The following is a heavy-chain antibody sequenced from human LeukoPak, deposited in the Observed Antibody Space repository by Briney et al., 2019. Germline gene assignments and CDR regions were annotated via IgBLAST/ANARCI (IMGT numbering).Heavy chain of an antibody. Sequence: SQTLSLTCTVSGGSISSGGYYWSWIRQHPGKGLEWIGYIYYSGSTYYNPSLKSRVTISVDRSKNQFSLKLSSVTAADTAVYYCARGTFGLDFDYWGQGTLVTVSS. CDR2: IYYSGST. V-gene: IGHV4-31*03. D-gene: IGHD3-3*01. CDR3: ARGTFGLDFDY. CDR1: GGSISSGGYY. J-gene: IGHJ4*02.